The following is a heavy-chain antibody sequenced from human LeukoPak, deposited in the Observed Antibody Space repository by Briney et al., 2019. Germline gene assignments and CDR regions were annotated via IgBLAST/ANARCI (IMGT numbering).Heavy chain of an antibody. V-gene: IGHV3-23*01. CDR1: GFTFSSYA. J-gene: IGHJ6*03. Sequence: GGSLRLSCAASGFTFSSYAMSWVRQAPGKGLEWVSSISGSGGSTYYADSVKGRFTTSRDNSKSTLYLQMNSLRAGDTALYYCAKAGYINYYAYYHMDVWGKGTTVTVSS. CDR3: AKAGYINYYAYYHMDV. CDR2: ISGSGGST. D-gene: IGHD3-9*01.